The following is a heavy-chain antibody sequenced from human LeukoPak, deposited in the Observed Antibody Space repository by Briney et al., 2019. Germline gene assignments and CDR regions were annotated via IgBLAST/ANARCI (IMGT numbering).Heavy chain of an antibody. D-gene: IGHD3-3*01. Sequence: GASVKVSCKASGGTFSSYAISWVRQAPGQGLEWMGGIIPIFGTANYAQKFQGRVTITADESTSTAYMELSSLRSEDTAVYYCARSLPRRFLEWLPLDYWGQGTLVTVSS. CDR1: GGTFSSYA. CDR3: ARSLPRRFLEWLPLDY. CDR2: IIPIFGTA. J-gene: IGHJ4*02. V-gene: IGHV1-69*13.